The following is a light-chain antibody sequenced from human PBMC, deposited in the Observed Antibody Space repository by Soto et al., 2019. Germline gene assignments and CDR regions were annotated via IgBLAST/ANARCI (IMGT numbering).Light chain of an antibody. J-gene: IGKJ2*01. CDR2: DAS. CDR3: QHHNTWPPVYT. Sequence: EMVLTQSPATLSVSPGGRATLSCRASQSVSTNLAWYQQKPGQAPRLLIYDASTRATAIPARFSGSGSGTEFTLTISSLQSEDFAVYYCQHHNTWPPVYTFGQGTKLENK. CDR1: QSVSTN. V-gene: IGKV3D-15*01.